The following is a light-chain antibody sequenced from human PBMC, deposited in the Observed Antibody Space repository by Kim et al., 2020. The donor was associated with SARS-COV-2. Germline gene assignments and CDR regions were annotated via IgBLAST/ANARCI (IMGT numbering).Light chain of an antibody. V-gene: IGKV3-20*01. Sequence: SPRERATLPCRASQSVSRSYLAWYQQKPGQAPRLLIHGASSRATGIPDRFSGSGSGTDFTLTISRLEPEDFAVYYCQQYGSSPTTFGQGTKVDSK. CDR3: QQYGSSPTT. CDR2: GAS. J-gene: IGKJ1*01. CDR1: QSVSRSY.